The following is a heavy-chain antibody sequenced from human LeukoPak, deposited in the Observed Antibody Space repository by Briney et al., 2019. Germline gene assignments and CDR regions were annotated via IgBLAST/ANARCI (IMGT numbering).Heavy chain of an antibody. CDR1: GFTFSSYG. CDR3: AKDQRYSSGPSIDY. D-gene: IGHD6-19*01. CDR2: ILYDGSNK. V-gene: IGHV3-30*18. Sequence: QPGRSLRLSCAASGFTFSSYGMHWVRQAPGKGLEWVAVILYDGSNKYYADSVKGRFTISRDNSKNTLYLQMNSLRAEDTAVYYCAKDQRYSSGPSIDYWGQGTLVTVSS. J-gene: IGHJ4*02.